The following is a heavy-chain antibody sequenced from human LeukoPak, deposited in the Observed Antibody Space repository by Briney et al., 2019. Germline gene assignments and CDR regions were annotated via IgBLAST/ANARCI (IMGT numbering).Heavy chain of an antibody. Sequence: GGSLRLSCAASGFTFSSYAMSWVRQAPGKGLEWVSAISGSGGSTYYADSVKGRFTISRDNSKNTLYLQMNSLRAEDTAVYYCATVRKESGSYYIFQKRKNFDYWGQGTLVTVSS. J-gene: IGHJ4*02. CDR1: GFTFSSYA. CDR2: ISGSGGST. D-gene: IGHD1-26*01. V-gene: IGHV3-23*01. CDR3: ATVRKESGSYYIFQKRKNFDY.